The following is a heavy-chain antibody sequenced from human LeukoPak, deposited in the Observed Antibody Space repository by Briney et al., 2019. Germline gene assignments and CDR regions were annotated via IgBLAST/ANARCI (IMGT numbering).Heavy chain of an antibody. CDR2: IYPGDSDT. V-gene: IGHV5-51*01. CDR1: GYSFTSDW. D-gene: IGHD3-16*01. J-gene: IGHJ4*02. Sequence: GESLMISCKGSGYSFTSDWIGWVRQMPGRGLEWMGIIYPGDSDTRYSPSFQGQVTISADKSITTAYLQWSSLKASDTAIYYCARLSEYVELDFWGQGTLVTVSS. CDR3: ARLSEYVELDF.